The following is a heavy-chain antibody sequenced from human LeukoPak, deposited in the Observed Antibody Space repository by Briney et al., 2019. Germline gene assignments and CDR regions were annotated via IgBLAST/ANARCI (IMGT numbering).Heavy chain of an antibody. CDR3: ARERVDIVATMFYGMDV. V-gene: IGHV1-69*04. CDR1: ARTFSSYA. J-gene: IGHJ6*02. CDR2: IIPIFGIA. D-gene: IGHD5-12*01. Sequence: GAAVTVSCKASARTFSSYAISWVRQAPGQGLEWMRRIIPIFGIANYAQKFQGRATITADKSTSTAYMELSSLRSEDTAVYYYARERVDIVATMFYGMDVWGQATTVTVSS.